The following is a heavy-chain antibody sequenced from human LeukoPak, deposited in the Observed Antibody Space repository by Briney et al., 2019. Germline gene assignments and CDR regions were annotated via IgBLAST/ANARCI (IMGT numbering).Heavy chain of an antibody. CDR1: GFTFSNYW. D-gene: IGHD3-22*01. J-gene: IGHJ1*01. CDR3: ARAPSEIGGYYPEYFRH. CDR2: IKSDGRT. Sequence: GGSPRLFCAAAGFTFSNYWMHWVRQAPGKGLVWVSRIKSDGRTNYADSVKGRFTISRDNAKNTVSLQMNSLRAEDTGVYYCARAPSEIGGYYPEYFRHWGQGTLVTVSS. V-gene: IGHV3-74*01.